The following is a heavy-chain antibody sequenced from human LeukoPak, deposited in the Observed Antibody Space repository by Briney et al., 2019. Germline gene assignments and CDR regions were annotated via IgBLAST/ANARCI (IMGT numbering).Heavy chain of an antibody. Sequence: PSETLSLTCTVSGGSISSSSYYWGWIRQPPGKGLEWIGSIYYSGSTYYNPSLKSRVTISVDTSKNQFSLKLSSVTAADTAVYYCARAEAAAGEFDYWGQGTLVTVSS. CDR1: GGSISSSSYY. V-gene: IGHV4-39*07. J-gene: IGHJ4*02. CDR2: IYYSGST. CDR3: ARAEAAAGEFDY. D-gene: IGHD6-13*01.